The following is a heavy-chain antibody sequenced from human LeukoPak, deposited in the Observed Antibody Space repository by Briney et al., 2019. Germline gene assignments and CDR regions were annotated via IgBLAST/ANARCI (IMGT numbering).Heavy chain of an antibody. V-gene: IGHV3-21*01. D-gene: IGHD1-26*01. CDR1: GFTFSSYA. CDR3: ARTFVGARTGLGY. Sequence: GGSLRLSCAASGFTFSSYAMSWVRQAPGKGLEWVSFISSSSIYIYYADSVKGRFTISRDNAKNSLYLQMNSLRAEDTAVYYCARTFVGARTGLGYWGQGTLVTVSS. CDR2: ISSSSIYI. J-gene: IGHJ4*02.